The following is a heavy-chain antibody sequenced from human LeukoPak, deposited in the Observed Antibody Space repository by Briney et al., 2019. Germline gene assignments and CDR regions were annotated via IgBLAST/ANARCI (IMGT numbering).Heavy chain of an antibody. CDR1: GGSFSGYY. CDR2: INQSGST. Sequence: PSETLSLTCAVYGGSFSGYYLRWIRQPPGKGLEWIGEINQSGSTNYNPPLKSRVTISVDTSNNQFFLKLSTVNAADTAVYYCARGPNIVGVVAATRRWFEPWGEGTLVTVSS. D-gene: IGHD2-15*01. CDR3: ARGPNIVGVVAATRRWFEP. J-gene: IGHJ5*02. V-gene: IGHV4-34*01.